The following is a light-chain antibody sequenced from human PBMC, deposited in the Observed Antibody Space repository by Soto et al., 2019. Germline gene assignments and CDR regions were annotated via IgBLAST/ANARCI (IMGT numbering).Light chain of an antibody. J-gene: IGLJ7*01. Sequence: QSVLTQPPSASGTPGQRVTISCSGSSSNIGNFYVYWYQQLPGTAPKLLIYKNNQRPLGVPDRVSGSKSGTSASLAISGLRSEDEADYYCAAWDDSMSGPGVFGGGTQLTVL. V-gene: IGLV1-47*01. CDR3: AAWDDSMSGPGV. CDR2: KNN. CDR1: SSNIGNFY.